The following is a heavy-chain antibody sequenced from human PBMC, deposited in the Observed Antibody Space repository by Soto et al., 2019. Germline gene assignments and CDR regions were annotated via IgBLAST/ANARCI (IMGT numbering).Heavy chain of an antibody. J-gene: IGHJ4*02. D-gene: IGHD3-22*01. CDR3: ARPNYCDTSGSSSRAAY. V-gene: IGHV5-51*01. CDR1: GYSFTSYW. CDR2: IYPGDSDT. Sequence: GESLRISCKGSGYSFTSYWIAWVRQMPGKGLEWMGIIYPGDSDTRYSPSFQGQVTISADKSISTAFLQWGSLKASDTAMYYCARPNYCDTSGSSSRAAYWGQATSVTVYS.